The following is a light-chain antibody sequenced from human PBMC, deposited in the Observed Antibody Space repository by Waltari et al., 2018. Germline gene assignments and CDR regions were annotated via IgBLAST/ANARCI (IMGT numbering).Light chain of an antibody. CDR2: KNN. J-gene: IGLJ2*01. CDR3: AAWDDSLSRVI. Sequence: QSVLTQPPSASGTPGQRVPISCSGSTSNLGTNYVYWYQEFPGTAPKLLIYKNNQRASGVPDRFSGSKSGTSMSLAISGLRTEDEADYYCAAWDDSLSRVIFGGGTKLTVL. CDR1: TSNLGTNY. V-gene: IGLV1-47*01.